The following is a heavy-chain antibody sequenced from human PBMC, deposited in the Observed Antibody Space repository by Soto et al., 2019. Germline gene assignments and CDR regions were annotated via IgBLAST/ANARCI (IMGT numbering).Heavy chain of an antibody. CDR2: MNPNSGNT. D-gene: IGHD2-8*01. CDR1: GYTFTSYD. CDR3: ASVAPYCTNGVCTNYYYYGMDV. Sequence: ASVKVSCKASGYTFTSYDINWVRQATGQGLERMGWMNPNSGNTGYAQKFQGRVTMTRNTSISTAYMELSSLRSEDTAVYYCASVAPYCTNGVCTNYYYYGMDVWGQGTTVTVSS. J-gene: IGHJ6*02. V-gene: IGHV1-8*01.